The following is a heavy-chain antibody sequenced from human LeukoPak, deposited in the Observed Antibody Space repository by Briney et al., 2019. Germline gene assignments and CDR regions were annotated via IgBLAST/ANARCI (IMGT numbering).Heavy chain of an antibody. CDR2: ISYDGSNK. CDR3: ARDPNYYGSGSYPYGMDV. D-gene: IGHD3-10*01. J-gene: IGHJ6*02. V-gene: IGHV3-30*03. CDR1: GFTFSSYG. Sequence: GGSLRLSCAASGFTFSSYGMHWVRQAPGKGLEWVAVISYDGSNKYYADSVKGRFTISRDNAKNSLYLQMNSLRAEDTAVYYCARDPNYYGSGSYPYGMDVWGQGTTVTVSS.